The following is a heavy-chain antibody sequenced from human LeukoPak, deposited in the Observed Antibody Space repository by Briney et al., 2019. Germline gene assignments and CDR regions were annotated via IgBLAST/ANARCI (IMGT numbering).Heavy chain of an antibody. CDR2: IIPLVEIP. J-gene: IGHJ3*02. CDR3: ASAPIPLLWNDAFDI. Sequence: GASVKVSCKALGGTFTSYAISWVRHAPGQGLEWMGRIIPLVEIPNYAQKFQGRVTITTYTSTSTAYMELSSLRSEDTAVYFCASAPIPLLWNDAFDIWGQGTMVTVSS. D-gene: IGHD3-10*01. V-gene: IGHV1-69*04. CDR1: GGTFTSYA.